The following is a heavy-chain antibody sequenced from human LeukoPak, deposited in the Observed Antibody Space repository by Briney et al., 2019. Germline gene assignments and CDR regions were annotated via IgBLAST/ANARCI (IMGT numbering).Heavy chain of an antibody. CDR1: GFTFSSYT. CDR2: ISSSSTYI. Sequence: GGSLRLSCAASGFTFSSYTMNWVRQAPGKGLEWVSSISSSSTYINYADSVKGRFTISRDNSDNTLYLQMNSLRAEDTAVFYCAKEIWPTVTTPGHTYFDYWGQGALVTVSS. CDR3: AKEIWPTVTTPGHTYFDY. D-gene: IGHD4-17*01. V-gene: IGHV3-21*01. J-gene: IGHJ4*02.